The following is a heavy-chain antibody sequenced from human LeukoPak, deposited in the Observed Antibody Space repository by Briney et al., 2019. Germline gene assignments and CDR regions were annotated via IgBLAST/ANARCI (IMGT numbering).Heavy chain of an antibody. CDR1: GFTFSNYW. V-gene: IGHV3-74*01. Sequence: PGGSLRLSCAASGFTFSNYWMHWVRQTPGEGLVCVSLIKGDGSSTTYADCVKGRFTISRDNAKNTVYLQMNSLRAEDTAVYYCARGNYHAMDVWGQGTTVTVSS. CDR3: ARGNYHAMDV. J-gene: IGHJ6*02. CDR2: IKGDGSST.